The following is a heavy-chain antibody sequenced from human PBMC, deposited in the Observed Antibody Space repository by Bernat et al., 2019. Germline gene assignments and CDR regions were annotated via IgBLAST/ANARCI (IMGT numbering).Heavy chain of an antibody. CDR1: GFTFNSHG. J-gene: IGHJ3*01. CDR3: ARGAMGGEGPFDV. CDR2: IWYDGSNQ. V-gene: IGHV3-33*01. D-gene: IGHD2-21*01. Sequence: QVQLVESGGGVVQPGRSLRLSCAASGFTFNSHGMHWVRQTPGKGLEWVAVIWYDGSNQYYADSVKGRFTISRDNSKNTVNLQMNSLRAEDTAVYYCARGAMGGEGPFDVWGQGTTVTVSS.